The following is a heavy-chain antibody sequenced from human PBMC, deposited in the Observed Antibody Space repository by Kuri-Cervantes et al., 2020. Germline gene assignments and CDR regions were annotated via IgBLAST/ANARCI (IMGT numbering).Heavy chain of an antibody. Sequence: SETLSLTCTVSGGSISSGGYYWSWIRQHPGKGLEWIGYIYYSGSTYYNPSLKSRVTISVDTSKNQFSLKLSSVTAADTAVYYCARDYCSGGSCYSFWLDPWGQGTLVTVSS. D-gene: IGHD2-15*01. CDR3: ARDYCSGGSCYSFWLDP. V-gene: IGHV4-31*03. J-gene: IGHJ5*02. CDR1: GGSISSGGYY. CDR2: IYYSGST.